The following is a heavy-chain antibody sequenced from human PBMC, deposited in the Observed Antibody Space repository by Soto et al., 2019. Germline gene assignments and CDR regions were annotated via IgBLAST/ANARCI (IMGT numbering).Heavy chain of an antibody. J-gene: IGHJ6*02. CDR1: GYSITSGYY. D-gene: IGHD2-2*01. V-gene: IGHV4-38-2*01. Sequence: SETLSLTCVVSGYSITSGYYWGWIRQPPGKGLEWIGNIYRSGSSYYSPSLKSRVIISLDTSKNHFSLRLSSVTAADTAVYFCARSVVPVAPYYYYGMDVWGQGTTVTVSS. CDR2: IYRSGSS. CDR3: ARSVVPVAPYYYYGMDV.